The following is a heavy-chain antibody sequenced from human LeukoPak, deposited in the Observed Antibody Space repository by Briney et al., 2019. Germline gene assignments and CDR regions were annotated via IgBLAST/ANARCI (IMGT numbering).Heavy chain of an antibody. CDR3: ARVSQWLVPY. CDR1: GFTFSDYY. D-gene: IGHD6-19*01. V-gene: IGHV3-11*05. Sequence: GGSLRLSCAASGFTFSDYYMSWIRQAPGKGLEWVSYSSSTSSYINYADSVKGRFTISRDNAKNSLFLQMNSLRAEDTAVYYCARVSQWLVPYWGQGTLVTVSS. CDR2: SSSTSSYI. J-gene: IGHJ4*02.